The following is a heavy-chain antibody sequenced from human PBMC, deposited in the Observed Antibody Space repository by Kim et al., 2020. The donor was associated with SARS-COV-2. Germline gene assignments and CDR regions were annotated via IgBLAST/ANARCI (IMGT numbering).Heavy chain of an antibody. Sequence: GGSLRLSCAASGFTFSSYSMNWVRQAPGKGLEWVSSISSSSSYIYYADSVKGRFSISRDNAKNSLYLQMNSLRAEDTAVYYCARDRGTAGTIGALWFDPWGQGTLVTVSS. CDR2: ISSSSSYI. D-gene: IGHD1-1*01. J-gene: IGHJ5*02. V-gene: IGHV3-21*01. CDR1: GFTFSSYS. CDR3: ARDRGTAGTIGALWFDP.